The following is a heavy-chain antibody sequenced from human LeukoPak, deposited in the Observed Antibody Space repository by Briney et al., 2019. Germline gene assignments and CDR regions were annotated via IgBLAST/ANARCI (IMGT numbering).Heavy chain of an antibody. D-gene: IGHD5/OR15-5a*01. CDR1: GFTCSSYW. V-gene: IGHV3-74*01. CDR2: IKTDGSST. J-gene: IGHJ3*02. CDR3: ARGVSGTGPDI. Sequence: PGGSLRLSCAASGFTCSSYWMHWVRQAPGKGLVWVSGIKTDGSSTDYADSVKGRFTISRDNTKNTMYLQMSSLRAEDRAVYYCARGVSGTGPDIWGGGTMVTVSS.